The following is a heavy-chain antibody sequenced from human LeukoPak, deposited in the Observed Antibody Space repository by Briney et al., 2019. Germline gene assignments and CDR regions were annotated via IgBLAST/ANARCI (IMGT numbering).Heavy chain of an antibody. V-gene: IGHV4-34*01. D-gene: IGHD6-6*01. J-gene: IGHJ4*02. Sequence: SETLSLTCAVYGGSSSGYYWSWIRQPPGKGLEWIGEINHGGSTNYNPSLKSRVTISVDTSKNQFSLKLSSVTAADTAVYYCARGRLFVVDWGQGTLVTVSS. CDR2: INHGGST. CDR1: GGSSSGYY. CDR3: ARGRLFVVD.